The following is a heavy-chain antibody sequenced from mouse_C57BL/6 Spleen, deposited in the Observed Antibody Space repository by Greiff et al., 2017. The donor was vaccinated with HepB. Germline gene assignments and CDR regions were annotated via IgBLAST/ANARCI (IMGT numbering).Heavy chain of an antibody. CDR2: IRNKANGYTT. CDR3: ARYLGYGSSWYFDV. CDR1: GFTFTDYY. D-gene: IGHD1-1*01. J-gene: IGHJ1*03. V-gene: IGHV7-3*01. Sequence: EVKLMESGGGLVQPGGSLSLSCAASGFTFTDYYMSWVRQPPGKALEWLGFIRNKANGYTTEYSASVKGRFTISRDNSQSILYLQMNALRAEDSATYYCARYLGYGSSWYFDVWGTGTTVTVSS.